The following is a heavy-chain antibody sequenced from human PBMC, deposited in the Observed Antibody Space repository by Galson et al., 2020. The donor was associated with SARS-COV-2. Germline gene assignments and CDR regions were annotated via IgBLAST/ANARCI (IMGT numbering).Heavy chain of an antibody. CDR1: GFTFSSYN. J-gene: IGHJ4*02. Sequence: GESLKISCAASGFTFSSYNMNWVRQAPGKGLEWVSFITSSSTPYYADSVKGRFTISRDNAKNSLYLQMSGLRDDDTALYYCSRGLSSSWPFSDFWGQGALVTVSS. CDR3: SRGLSSSWPFSDF. CDR2: ITSSSTP. D-gene: IGHD6-13*01. V-gene: IGHV3-48*02.